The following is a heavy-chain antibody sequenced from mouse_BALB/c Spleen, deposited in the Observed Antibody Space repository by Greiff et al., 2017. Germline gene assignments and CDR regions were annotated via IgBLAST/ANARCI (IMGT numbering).Heavy chain of an antibody. CDR2: INSDGGST. CDR1: EYEFPSHD. J-gene: IGHJ4*01. V-gene: IGHV5-2*01. Sequence: DVHLVESGGGLVQPGESLKLSCESNEYEFPSHDMSWVRKTPEKRLELVAAINSDGGSTYYPDTMERRFIISRDNTKKTLYLQMSSLRSEDTALYYCARIYDGYYAMDYWGQGTSVTVSS. D-gene: IGHD2-3*01. CDR3: ARIYDGYYAMDY.